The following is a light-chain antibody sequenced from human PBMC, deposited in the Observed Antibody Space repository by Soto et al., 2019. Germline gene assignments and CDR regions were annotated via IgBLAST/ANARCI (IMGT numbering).Light chain of an antibody. V-gene: IGLV2-14*03. CDR2: EVT. Sequence: LTRPASGMGADGRAITIISTGTSSDVGGYNFVSWYQQLPGKAPKLMVYEVTSRPSGVSNRFSGSKSGNTASLTISGLQPEDEADYYCSSYTTSSTVVLGTGTRVT. CDR1: SSDVGGYNF. J-gene: IGLJ1*01. CDR3: SSYTTSSTVV.